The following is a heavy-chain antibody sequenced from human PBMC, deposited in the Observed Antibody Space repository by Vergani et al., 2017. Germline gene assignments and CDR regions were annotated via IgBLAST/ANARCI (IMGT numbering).Heavy chain of an antibody. J-gene: IGHJ4*02. D-gene: IGHD3-9*01. Sequence: LHLQESGPGLVKPSETLSLTCTVSGGSITSSSNYWGWIRQPPGKGLEWIGNIYHSGGSYYNPSLKGRVTIAVDTSKNQFSLEGTYVTAADTASYFCARTESFILRYFHWALWGQGTLVTVSS. V-gene: IGHV4-39*01. CDR2: IYHSGGS. CDR3: ARTESFILRYFHWAL. CDR1: GGSITSSSNY.